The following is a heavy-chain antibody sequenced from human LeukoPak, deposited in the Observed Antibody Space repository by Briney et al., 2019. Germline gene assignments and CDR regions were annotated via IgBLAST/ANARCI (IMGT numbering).Heavy chain of an antibody. D-gene: IGHD3-10*01. CDR2: IKEDGSVK. V-gene: IGHV3-7*01. CDR3: ATYKTWVAGDV. J-gene: IGHJ6*02. Sequence: GVLRLSCAASGLTFSKSWMSWVRQAPGKGPEWVADIKEDGSVKDYVDSVKGRFTISRDNAKSSLFLQMNNLRAENTAVYYCATYKTWVAGDVWGQGTTVSVS. CDR1: GLTFSKSW.